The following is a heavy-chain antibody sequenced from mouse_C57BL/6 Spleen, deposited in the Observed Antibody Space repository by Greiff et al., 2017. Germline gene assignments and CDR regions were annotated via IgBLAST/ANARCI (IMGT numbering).Heavy chain of an antibody. CDR1: GYAFSSSW. J-gene: IGHJ1*03. CDR2: IYPGDGDT. D-gene: IGHD1-1*01. V-gene: IGHV1-82*01. CDR3: ARWYYGSSYWYFDV. Sequence: VKLMESGPELVKPGASVKISCKASGYAFSSSWMNWVKQRPGKGLEWIGRIYPGDGDTNYNGKFKGKATLTADKSSSTAYMQLSSLTSEDSAVYFCARWYYGSSYWYFDVWGTGTTVTVSS.